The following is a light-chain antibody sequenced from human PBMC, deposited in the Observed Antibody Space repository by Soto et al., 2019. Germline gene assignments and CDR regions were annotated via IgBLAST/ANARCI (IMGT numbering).Light chain of an antibody. CDR2: KAS. CDR3: QQYNSYPWS. Sequence: DTQMTQSPSTLSASVGDRVTITCRVSQSISSWLAWYQQKPGKAPNLLIFKASTLESGVPSRFSGSGSGTEFTLTISSLQPDDFATYYCQQYNSYPWSFGQGTKVEIK. J-gene: IGKJ1*01. CDR1: QSISSW. V-gene: IGKV1-5*03.